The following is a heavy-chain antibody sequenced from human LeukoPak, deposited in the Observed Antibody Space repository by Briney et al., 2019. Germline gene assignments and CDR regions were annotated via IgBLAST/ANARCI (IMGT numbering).Heavy chain of an antibody. CDR3: ARELAAGFDY. J-gene: IGHJ4*02. V-gene: IGHV3-21*01. Sequence: GGSLRLSCAASGFTFSTYIMNWVRQAPGKGLEWVSSISTSSRYIYDADSVKGRFTISRDNAKNSLYLQMNSLRVADTAVYYCARELAAGFDYWGQGTLVTVSS. CDR2: ISTSSRYI. CDR1: GFTFSTYI. D-gene: IGHD6-25*01.